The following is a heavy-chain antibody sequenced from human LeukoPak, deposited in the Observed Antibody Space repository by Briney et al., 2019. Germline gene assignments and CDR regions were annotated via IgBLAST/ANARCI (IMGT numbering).Heavy chain of an antibody. CDR3: ARHNSGSPYSAFDI. CDR1: GDSTSSRSYY. D-gene: IGHD2-15*01. CDR2: MYYSGST. V-gene: IGHV4-39*01. Sequence: SETLSLTCTVSGDSTSSRSYYWGWIRQPPGKGLEWIGSMYYSGSTYYNSSLKRRVTISADTYKNQFSLKLSSVTAADTAVYYCARHNSGSPYSAFDIWGQGTMVTASS. J-gene: IGHJ3*02.